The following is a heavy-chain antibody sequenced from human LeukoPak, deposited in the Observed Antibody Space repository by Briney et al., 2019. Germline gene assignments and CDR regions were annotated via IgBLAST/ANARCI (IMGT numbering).Heavy chain of an antibody. J-gene: IGHJ6*03. Sequence: SETLSLTCTASDCAIAGYSWSWIRQPPGKGLEWIGYIYYSGDTNYNPSLQSRVTVSVDTSKNQFSLKLTSVIAADTAVYYCARSRGWDGGFGEFFYYYYMDVWGKGTTVTVSS. CDR2: IYYSGDT. D-gene: IGHD3-10*01. CDR3: ARSRGWDGGFGEFFYYYYMDV. V-gene: IGHV4-59*01. CDR1: DCAIAGYS.